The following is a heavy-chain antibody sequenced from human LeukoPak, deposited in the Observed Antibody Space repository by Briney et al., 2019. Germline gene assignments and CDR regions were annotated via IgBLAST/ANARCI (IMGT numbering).Heavy chain of an antibody. J-gene: IGHJ4*02. CDR2: IGTVSGTI. Sequence: GGSLRLSCTASGFAFDEHGMSWVRQVPGKGLEWVSHIGTVSGTIYYADSVKGRFTISRDDAKNSVFLEMNSLRAEDTAVYYCARKFDRDGAYWGRGTLVAVSS. CDR1: GFAFDEHG. CDR3: ARKFDRDGAY. D-gene: IGHD5-24*01. V-gene: IGHV3-11*01.